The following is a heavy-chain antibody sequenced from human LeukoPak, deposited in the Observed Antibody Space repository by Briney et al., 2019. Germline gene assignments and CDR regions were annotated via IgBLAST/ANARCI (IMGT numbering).Heavy chain of an antibody. Sequence: ASVTVSFKASGYSFIIYAMHWVRQAPGQRLEWMGWINAGNGNTKYSQKFQGRVTITRDTSASTAYMELSSLRSEDTAVYYCARELLSSRGWYFDLWGRGTLVTVSS. V-gene: IGHV1-3*01. CDR1: GYSFIIYA. D-gene: IGHD6-13*01. CDR3: ARELLSSRGWYFDL. J-gene: IGHJ2*01. CDR2: INAGNGNT.